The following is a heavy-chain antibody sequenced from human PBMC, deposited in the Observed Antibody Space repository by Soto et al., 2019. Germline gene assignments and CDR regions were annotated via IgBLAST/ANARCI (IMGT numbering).Heavy chain of an antibody. CDR1: GFTFSSYG. CDR2: ISYDGSNK. D-gene: IGHD3-22*01. Sequence: PGGSLRLSCAASGFTFSSYGMHWVRQAPGKGLEWVAVISYDGSNKYYADSVKGRFTISRDNSKNTLYLQMNSLRAEDTDVYYCAKDSSGYYDGVDYWGQGTLVTVSS. J-gene: IGHJ4*02. V-gene: IGHV3-30*18. CDR3: AKDSSGYYDGVDY.